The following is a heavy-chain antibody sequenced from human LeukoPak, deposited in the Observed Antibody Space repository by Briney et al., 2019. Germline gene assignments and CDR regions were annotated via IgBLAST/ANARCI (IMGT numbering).Heavy chain of an antibody. Sequence: SETLSLTCTVSGASISSYYWSWIRQPAGKGLEWIGRIYTSGSTNYNPSLKSRVTMSVDTSKNQFSLKLSSVTAADTAVYYCAGVVDGTYCGGDCYLHWGQGTLVTVSS. CDR3: AGVVDGTYCGGDCYLH. CDR2: IYTSGST. D-gene: IGHD2-21*02. CDR1: GASISSYY. V-gene: IGHV4-4*07. J-gene: IGHJ4*02.